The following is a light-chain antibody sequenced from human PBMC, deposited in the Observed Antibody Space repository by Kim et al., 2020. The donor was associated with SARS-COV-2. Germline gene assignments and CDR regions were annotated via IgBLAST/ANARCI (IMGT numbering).Light chain of an antibody. Sequence: FPGDRATLTCRASQSVSSYLAWYQQKPGQAPRLLIYDASNRATGIPARFSGSGSGTDFTLTISSLEPEDFAVYYCQQRSNWPPLTFGGGTKVDIK. CDR3: QQRSNWPPLT. J-gene: IGKJ4*01. CDR2: DAS. V-gene: IGKV3-11*01. CDR1: QSVSSY.